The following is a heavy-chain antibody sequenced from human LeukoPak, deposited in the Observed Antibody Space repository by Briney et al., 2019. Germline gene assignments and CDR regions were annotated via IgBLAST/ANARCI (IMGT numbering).Heavy chain of an antibody. V-gene: IGHV3-48*03. CDR1: GFTFSSYE. J-gene: IGHJ4*02. D-gene: IGHD3-22*01. CDR3: ARLHYYDSSGFDY. Sequence: PGGSLRLSCAASGFTFSSYEMSWVRQAPGMGLEWVSYISSSGSTIYYADSVKGRSTISRDNAKSSLYLQMNSLRAEDTAVYYCARLHYYDSSGFDYWGQGTLVTVSS. CDR2: ISSSGSTI.